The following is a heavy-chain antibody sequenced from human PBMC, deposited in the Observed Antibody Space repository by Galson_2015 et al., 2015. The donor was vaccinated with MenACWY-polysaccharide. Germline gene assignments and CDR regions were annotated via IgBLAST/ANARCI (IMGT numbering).Heavy chain of an antibody. V-gene: IGHV4-59*08. CDR3: ARLSTIAAAGTENDY. CDR2: IYYSVST. J-gene: IGHJ4*02. D-gene: IGHD6-13*01. CDR1: GGSISTYY. Sequence: SETLSLTCTVSGGSISTYYWSWIRQPPGEGVEWIGYIYYSVSTYYNPSLKMQVTISVNTSKNQFSLKLSSATAADTAVYYCARLSTIAAAGTENDYWGQGTLVTVSS.